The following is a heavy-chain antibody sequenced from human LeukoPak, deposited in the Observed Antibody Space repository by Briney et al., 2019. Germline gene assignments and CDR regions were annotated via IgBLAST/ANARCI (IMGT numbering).Heavy chain of an antibody. CDR1: GGSISSGDYY. CDR3: ARGNAAEKDPLDY. Sequence: SETLSLTCTVSGGSISSGDYYWSWIRQPPGKGLEWIGYIYYSGSTYYNPSLKSRVTISVDTSKSQFSLKLSSVTAADTAVYYCARGNAAEKDPLDYWGQGTLVTVSS. J-gene: IGHJ4*02. V-gene: IGHV4-30-4*01. D-gene: IGHD6-13*01. CDR2: IYYSGST.